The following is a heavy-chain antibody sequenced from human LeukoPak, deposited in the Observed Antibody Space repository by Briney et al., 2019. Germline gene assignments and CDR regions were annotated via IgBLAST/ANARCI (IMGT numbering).Heavy chain of an antibody. Sequence: GGSLRLSCAASGFTFSSYGMHWVRQAPGKGLEWVAVISCDGSNKYYADSVKGRFTISRDNSKNTLYLQMNSLRAEDTSVYYCARGVYIAAAQYGYWGQGTLVTVSS. CDR3: ARGVYIAAAQYGY. V-gene: IGHV3-30*03. J-gene: IGHJ4*02. D-gene: IGHD6-13*01. CDR2: ISCDGSNK. CDR1: GFTFSSYG.